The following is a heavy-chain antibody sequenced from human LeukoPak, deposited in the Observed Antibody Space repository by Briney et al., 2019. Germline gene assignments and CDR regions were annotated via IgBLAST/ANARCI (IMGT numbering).Heavy chain of an antibody. CDR1: GFTFHTEA. D-gene: IGHD7-27*01. V-gene: IGHV3-23*01. Sequence: GGSLRLSCAVSGFTFHTEAMTWVRRGPGKGLEWVSTISDRGDTTYYTDSVKGRFTISRDNSKNTVYLQMNSLRAEDTALYYCAKGLGFLPQFDYWGQGTLVAVSS. J-gene: IGHJ4*02. CDR2: ISDRGDTT. CDR3: AKGLGFLPQFDY.